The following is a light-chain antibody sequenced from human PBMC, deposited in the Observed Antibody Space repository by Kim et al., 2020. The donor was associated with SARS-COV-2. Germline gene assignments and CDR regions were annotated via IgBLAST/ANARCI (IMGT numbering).Light chain of an antibody. V-gene: IGKV1-27*01. CDR1: QDIAKS. J-gene: IGKJ1*01. Sequence: AFVGDTVTITCRASQDIAKSLAWYQQKPGKVPQVLIYAASTLQSGVPSRFSGSGSGTEFTLTIGSLQTEDVATYYCQKYNSAPWTFGPGTKVDIK. CDR2: AAS. CDR3: QKYNSAPWT.